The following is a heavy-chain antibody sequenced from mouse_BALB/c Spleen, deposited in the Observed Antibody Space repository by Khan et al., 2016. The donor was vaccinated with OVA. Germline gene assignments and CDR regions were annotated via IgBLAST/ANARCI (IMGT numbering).Heavy chain of an antibody. J-gene: IGHJ3*01. D-gene: IGHD1-3*01. CDR2: ISTYYGDA. Sequence: QVQLKQSGPELVRPGVSVKISCKGSGYTFTDFAMHWVKQSHAKSLEWLGVISTYYGDADYNHKFRDKATMTVDKSSSTAYRELAGLTSEDSAIYYCVRWSGKSRFAYWGQGTLVTVSA. V-gene: IGHV1S137*01. CDR1: GYTFTDFA. CDR3: VRWSGKSRFAY.